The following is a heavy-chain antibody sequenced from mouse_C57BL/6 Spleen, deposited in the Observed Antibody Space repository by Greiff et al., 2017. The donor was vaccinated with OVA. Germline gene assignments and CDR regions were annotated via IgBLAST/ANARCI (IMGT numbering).Heavy chain of an antibody. CDR3: ASIYDGYYGY. J-gene: IGHJ2*01. CDR1: GYSITSGYY. D-gene: IGHD2-3*01. V-gene: IGHV3-6*01. CDR2: ISYDGSN. Sequence: EVQLKESGPGLVKPSQSLSLTCSVTGYSITSGYYWNWIRQFPGNKLEWMGYISYDGSNNYNTSLKNRISITRDTSKNQFFLKLNSVTTEDTATYYCASIYDGYYGYWGQGTTLTVSS.